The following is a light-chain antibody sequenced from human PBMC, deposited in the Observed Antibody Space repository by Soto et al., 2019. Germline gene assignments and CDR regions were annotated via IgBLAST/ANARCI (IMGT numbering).Light chain of an antibody. V-gene: IGKV1-27*01. CDR3: QKYNSARALT. CDR2: AAS. CDR1: QGISNY. Sequence: DIQMTQSPSSLSASLGDRVTITCRASQGISNYLAWYQQKPGKVPKLLIYAASTLQSGVPSRFSGSGSGTDFTLTISSLQPEDVATYYCQKYNSARALTFGGGTKVDIK. J-gene: IGKJ4*01.